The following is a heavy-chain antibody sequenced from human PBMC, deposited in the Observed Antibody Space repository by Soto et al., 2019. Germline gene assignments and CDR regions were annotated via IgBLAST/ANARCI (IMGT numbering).Heavy chain of an antibody. CDR2: INSDGSKS. Sequence: EVQLVESGGGLVQPGGSLRLSCAASGFTLSSNWMHWVRQGPGKGLVWVSRINSDGSKSTYADSVKGRFTISRDNAKNTLYLQMNSLRAEDTAVYYCARAGGDYCITSTCYSFFDSWGQGTPVTVSS. CDR1: GFTLSSNW. CDR3: ARAGGDYCITSTCYSFFDS. J-gene: IGHJ4*02. V-gene: IGHV3-74*01. D-gene: IGHD2-2*01.